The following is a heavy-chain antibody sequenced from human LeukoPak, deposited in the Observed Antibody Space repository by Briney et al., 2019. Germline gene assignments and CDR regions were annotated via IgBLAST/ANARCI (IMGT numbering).Heavy chain of an antibody. Sequence: SQTLSLTCAISGDSVSSNSAAWNWIRQSPSRGLEWLGRTYYRSKWYNDYAVSVKSQITINPDTSKNQFSLQLNSVTPEDTAVYYCAKGPGGGYCSSTSCGFDYWGQGTLVTVSS. CDR2: TYYRSKWYN. V-gene: IGHV6-1*01. D-gene: IGHD2-2*03. CDR1: GDSVSSNSAA. CDR3: AKGPGGGYCSSTSCGFDY. J-gene: IGHJ4*02.